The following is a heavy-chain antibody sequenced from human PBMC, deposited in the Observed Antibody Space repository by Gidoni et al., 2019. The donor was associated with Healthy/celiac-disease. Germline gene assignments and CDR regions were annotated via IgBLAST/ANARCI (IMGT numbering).Heavy chain of an antibody. D-gene: IGHD4-17*01. CDR3: AREATGDYLNWFDP. V-gene: IGHV3-11*06. CDR1: GFTFGDYY. CDR2: ISSSSSYT. J-gene: IGHJ5*02. Sequence: QVQLVESGGGLVKPGGSLRLSCAAPGFTFGDYYMSWIRPAPGKGLEWVSYISSSSSYTNYADSVKGRFTISRDNAKNSLYLQMNSLRAEDTAVYYCAREATGDYLNWFDPWGQGTLVTVSS.